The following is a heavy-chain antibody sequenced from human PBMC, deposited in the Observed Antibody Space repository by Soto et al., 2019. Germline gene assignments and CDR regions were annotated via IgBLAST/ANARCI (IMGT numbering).Heavy chain of an antibody. V-gene: IGHV4-4*07. D-gene: IGHD1-1*01. Sequence: PSATLSLTCNLSGPSIGCYYWSWIRKSAGKGLEWIGRIYATGTTDYNPSLKSRVMMSVDTSKKQFSLRFRSVTAADTAVYYCVRDGTKTLRDWFDPWGQGISVTVSS. J-gene: IGHJ5*02. CDR3: VRDGTKTLRDWFDP. CDR2: IYATGTT. CDR1: GPSIGCYY.